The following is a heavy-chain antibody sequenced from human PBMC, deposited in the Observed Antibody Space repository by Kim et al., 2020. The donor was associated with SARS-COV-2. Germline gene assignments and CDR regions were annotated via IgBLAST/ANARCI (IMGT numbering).Heavy chain of an antibody. CDR2: ISSSSSTI. D-gene: IGHD3-10*01. J-gene: IGHJ4*02. Sequence: GGSLRLSCVASGFTFSSYSMNWVRQAPGKGLEWVSYISSSSSTIYYADSVKGRFTISRDNAKNSLYLLLNSLRDEDTAVYYCAREILWFGVDYWGQGTLV. CDR3: AREILWFGVDY. V-gene: IGHV3-48*02. CDR1: GFTFSSYS.